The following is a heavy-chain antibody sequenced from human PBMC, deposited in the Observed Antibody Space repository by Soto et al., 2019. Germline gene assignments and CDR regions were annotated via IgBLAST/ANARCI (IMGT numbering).Heavy chain of an antibody. V-gene: IGHV3-23*01. CDR2: ISDRCATT. D-gene: IGHD1-1*01. CDR3: AKDKPGTTSFDY. CDR1: GFTISSNA. Sequence: QRLSCAASGFTISSNAMYWVRQAPGKGLEWVPGISDRCATTHYAASVKGRFTISRDTSKNTLYLHLNTLRADDTAVYFCAKDKPGTTSFDYWGQGTLVTVTS. J-gene: IGHJ4*02.